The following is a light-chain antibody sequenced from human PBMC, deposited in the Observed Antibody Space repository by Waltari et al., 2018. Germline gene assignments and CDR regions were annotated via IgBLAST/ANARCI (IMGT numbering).Light chain of an antibody. J-gene: IGKJ4*01. CDR1: QIVSSD. V-gene: IGKV3-11*01. CDR3: QQRTHSLT. CDR2: DAS. Sequence: ENLLTQSPGTLSLSPGERVTLSCRASQIVSSDLAWYHHKPGPLPRLLIYDASNMATCIPSVFSGSGSGTDFSLTISSLEPEDFAVYYCQQRTHSLTFGGGTKVEIK.